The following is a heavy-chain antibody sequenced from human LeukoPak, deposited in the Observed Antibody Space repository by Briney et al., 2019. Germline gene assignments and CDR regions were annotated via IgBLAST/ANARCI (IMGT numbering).Heavy chain of an antibody. CDR1: GFTFSSYS. Sequence: GGSLRLSCAASGFTFSSYSMNWVRQAPGKGLEWVSAISGSGGSTYYADSVKGRFTISRDNSKNTLYLQMNSLRAEDTAVYYCAKGSSAAGTKHPYYYYYYMDVWGKGTTVTISS. V-gene: IGHV3-23*01. CDR2: ISGSGGST. D-gene: IGHD6-13*01. CDR3: AKGSSAAGTKHPYYYYYYMDV. J-gene: IGHJ6*03.